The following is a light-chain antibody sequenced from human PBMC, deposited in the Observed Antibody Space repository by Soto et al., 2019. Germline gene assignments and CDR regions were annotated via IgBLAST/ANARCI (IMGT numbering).Light chain of an antibody. CDR2: LGS. J-gene: IGKJ2*01. Sequence: EIAMTQSPLSLAVTPGEPASISCRSSQTLLHSNGYTYLDWYLQKPGQSPQLLIYLGSNRASGVPDRFSGSGSGTDFTLKISRVEAGDVGIFYCMQGLRPMYTFGQGNKLEI. CDR3: MQGLRPMYT. CDR1: QTLLHSNGYTY. V-gene: IGKV2-28*01.